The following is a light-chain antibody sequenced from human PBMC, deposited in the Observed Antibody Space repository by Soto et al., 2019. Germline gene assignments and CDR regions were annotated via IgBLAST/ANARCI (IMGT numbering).Light chain of an antibody. CDR3: QAWDSSTDNYV. CDR2: QDS. V-gene: IGLV3-1*01. CDR1: KLGDKY. Sequence: SYELTQPPSVSVSPGQTASITCSGDKLGDKYACWYQQKPGQSPVLVIYQDSKRPSGIPERFSGSNSGNTATLTISGTQAMDEADYYCQAWDSSTDNYVFGTGTKLTVL. J-gene: IGLJ1*01.